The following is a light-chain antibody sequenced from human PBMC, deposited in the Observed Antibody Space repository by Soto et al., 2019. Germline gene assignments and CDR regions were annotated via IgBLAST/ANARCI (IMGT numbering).Light chain of an antibody. V-gene: IGLV2-23*01. Sequence: QSALTQPASVSGSPGQSITISCTGTSSDVGGYNLVSWYQQYPGKAPKLMIYEGNKRPSGVSNRFSGSKSGNTASLTISGLQAEDEADYYCCSYAGSSTLVFGGGTKLTVL. CDR2: EGN. CDR3: CSYAGSSTLV. J-gene: IGLJ2*01. CDR1: SSDVGGYNL.